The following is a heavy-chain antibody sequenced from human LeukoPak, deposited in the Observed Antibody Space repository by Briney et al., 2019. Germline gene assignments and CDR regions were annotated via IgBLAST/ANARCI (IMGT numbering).Heavy chain of an antibody. Sequence: GGSLRLSCAASGFTFNNYWMNWVRQAPGKGLEWVANIKQDGSEKYYVDSVKGRFTISRDNSKNTLFLQMNSLRGEDTAMYYCARVQGGGFRTADYWGQGTLVTVSS. CDR2: IKQDGSEK. D-gene: IGHD1-14*01. CDR1: GFTFNNYW. V-gene: IGHV3-7*01. J-gene: IGHJ4*02. CDR3: ARVQGGGFRTADY.